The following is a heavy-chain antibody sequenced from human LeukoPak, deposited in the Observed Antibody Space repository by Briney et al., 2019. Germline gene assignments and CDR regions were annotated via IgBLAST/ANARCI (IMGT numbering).Heavy chain of an antibody. CDR1: GYTFTYHY. J-gene: IGHJ2*01. CDR3: ARVAKLGVRFGWYFDL. CDR2: INPNSGGT. D-gene: IGHD3-16*01. V-gene: IGHV1-2*02. Sequence: TWVNLSCTASGYTFTYHYTQWRRQARGPGPDWMGWINPNSGGTNYAQKFQGRMTMTRDTSISTTHLDMSSLRSDDTAVYYSARVAKLGVRFGWYFDLWGRGTLVTVSS.